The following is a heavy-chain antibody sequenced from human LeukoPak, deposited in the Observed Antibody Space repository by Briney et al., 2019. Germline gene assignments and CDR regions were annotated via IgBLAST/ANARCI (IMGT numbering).Heavy chain of an antibody. J-gene: IGHJ4*02. CDR3: ARDHS. CDR1: GFTFSSSW. V-gene: IGHV3-7*04. Sequence: GGALRLSCAASGFTFSSSWLTWVRLAPGKGLEWVANINQDGTQKYYVDSVKGRFTISRDNAKNSLFLQMNSLRAEDTAVYYCARDHSWGQGTLVTVSS. CDR2: INQDGTQK.